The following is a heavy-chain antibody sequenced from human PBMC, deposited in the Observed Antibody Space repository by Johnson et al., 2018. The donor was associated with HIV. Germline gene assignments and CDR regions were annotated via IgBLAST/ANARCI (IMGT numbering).Heavy chain of an antibody. J-gene: IGHJ3*02. D-gene: IGHD3-22*01. CDR1: RFTFSNHG. CDR3: AKVVTYYYDHDAVDI. CDR2: VRYDGSNK. V-gene: IGHV3-30*02. Sequence: QVQLVESGGGVVQPGGSLRLSCAASRFTFSNHGMHWVRQAPGKGLEWVAFVRYDGSNKYYADSVKGRFSISRDNSKNTLYLQMNSLRAEDTAVYYCAKVVTYYYDHDAVDIWGQGTMVTVSS.